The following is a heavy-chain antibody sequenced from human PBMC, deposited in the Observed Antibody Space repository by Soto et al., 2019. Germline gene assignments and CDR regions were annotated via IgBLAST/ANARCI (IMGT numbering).Heavy chain of an antibody. CDR2: TYSGGAT. V-gene: IGHV3-53*01. CDR3: ARDGIYESSGYHNY. J-gene: IGHJ4*02. CDR1: GFTVSNNY. D-gene: IGHD3-22*01. Sequence: EVQLVESGGGLIQPGGSLRLSCAASGFTVSNNYMTWVRQAPGKGLEWVSLTYSGGATYYADSVKGRFTISRDNSKNTLYLQMNSLTVEDTAVYYCARDGIYESSGYHNYWGQGTLVIVSS.